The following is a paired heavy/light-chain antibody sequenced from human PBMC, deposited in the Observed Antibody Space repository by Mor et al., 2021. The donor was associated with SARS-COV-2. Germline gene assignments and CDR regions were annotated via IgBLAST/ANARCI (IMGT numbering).Heavy chain of an antibody. Sequence: EVQLVESGGGVVRPGGSLRLSCTASGFTFDDYGMSWVRQVPGKGLEWVSNINWNGESIAYADSVKGRFTISRDNAKNSLYLQMNSLRAEDTALYHCARVRGSSNTWTGWFDSWGQGTLVTVSS. J-gene: IGHJ5*01. CDR2: INWNGESI. D-gene: IGHD2-8*02. V-gene: IGHV3-20*01. CDR1: GFTFDDYG. CDR3: ARVRGSSNTWTGWFDS.
Light chain of an antibody. V-gene: IGKV1-27*01. Sequence: DIQMTQSPSSLSASVGDRVTITCRASQGISNYLVWYQQKPGKVPKFLIYGASTLQSGVPSRFSGSGSGTDFTLTISSLQPEDVATYYCQKYDSAPLTFGGGTKVEIK. CDR1: QGISNY. CDR2: GAS. CDR3: QKYDSAPLT. J-gene: IGKJ4*01.